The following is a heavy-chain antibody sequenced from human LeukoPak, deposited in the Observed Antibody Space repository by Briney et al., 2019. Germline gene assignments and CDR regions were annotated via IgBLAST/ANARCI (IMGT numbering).Heavy chain of an antibody. V-gene: IGHV1-8*01. Sequence: GASVKDSCKASGYTFTSYDINWVRQATGQGLEWMGWMSPNSRNTGYAQKFQGRITMTRDTSITTAYMELSSLTSDDTAVYYCARGHMVRGVSDDWGQGTLVTVSS. CDR1: GYTFTSYD. CDR2: MSPNSRNT. J-gene: IGHJ4*02. D-gene: IGHD3-10*01. CDR3: ARGHMVRGVSDD.